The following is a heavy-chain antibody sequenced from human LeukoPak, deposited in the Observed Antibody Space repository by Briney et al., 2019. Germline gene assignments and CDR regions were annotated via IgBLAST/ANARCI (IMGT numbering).Heavy chain of an antibody. J-gene: IGHJ4*02. CDR1: GYTFTGYY. V-gene: IGHV1-69*05. D-gene: IGHD4-17*01. CDR2: IIPIFGTA. CDR3: ARDLAMTTVTTGVGFDY. Sequence: SVKVSCTASGYTFTGYYMHWVRQAPGQGLEWMGGIIPIFGTANYAQKFQGRVTITTDESTSTAYMELSSLRSEDTAVYYCARDLAMTTVTTGVGFDYWGQGTLVTVSS.